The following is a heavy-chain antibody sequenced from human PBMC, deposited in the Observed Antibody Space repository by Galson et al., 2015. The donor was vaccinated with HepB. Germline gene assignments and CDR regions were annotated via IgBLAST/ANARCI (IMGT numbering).Heavy chain of an antibody. Sequence: PALVKPTQTLTLTCTFSGFSLSTSGVGVGWIRQPPGKALEWLAVIYWSDYKRYSPSLKNRLTITKDTSKNQVVLTVTNIDPVDTGTYYCAYSRKLGMNFHYWGQGALVTVSS. CDR1: GFSLSTSGVG. V-gene: IGHV2-5*01. CDR2: IYWSDYK. CDR3: AYSRKLGMNFHY. D-gene: IGHD7-27*01. J-gene: IGHJ4*02.